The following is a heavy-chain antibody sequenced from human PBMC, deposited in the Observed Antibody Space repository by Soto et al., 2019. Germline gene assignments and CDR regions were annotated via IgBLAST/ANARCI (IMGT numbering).Heavy chain of an antibody. D-gene: IGHD3-9*01. CDR2: IYYSGST. V-gene: IGHV4-59*01. CDR3: ARAQYSIFGDYYYGMDV. Sequence: SETLSLTCTVSGGSISSYYWSWIRQPPGKGLEWIGYIYYSGSTNYNPSLKSRVTISVDTSKNQFSLKLSSVTAADTAVYYCARAQYSIFGDYYYGMDVWGQGTTVTVS. J-gene: IGHJ6*02. CDR1: GGSISSYY.